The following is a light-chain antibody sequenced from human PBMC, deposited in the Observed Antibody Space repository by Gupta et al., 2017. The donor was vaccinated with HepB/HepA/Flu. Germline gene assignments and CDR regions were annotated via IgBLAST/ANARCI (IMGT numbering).Light chain of an antibody. CDR3: GVWASSLDAVL. J-gene: IGLJ2*01. CDR2: DDD. Sequence: QSVLTQPPSVSAAPGQRVTISCSGSSSNVGYNYGSWYQHLPGAAPKLLSDDDDKRPSGIPDRFACSKAGTSATRGLTGLQTGDEAEDYCGVWASSLDAVLFGGGTRLTVL. V-gene: IGLV1-51*01. CDR1: SSNVGYNY.